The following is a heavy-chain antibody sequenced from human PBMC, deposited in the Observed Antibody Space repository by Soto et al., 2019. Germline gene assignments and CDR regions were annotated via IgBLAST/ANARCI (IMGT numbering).Heavy chain of an antibody. CDR3: ARGLAYFDY. J-gene: IGHJ4*02. CDR1: GFTFSSYA. Sequence: EVRLVESGGGLVQPGGSLRLSCAASGFTFSSYAMHWVRQAPGKGLEYVSAINSNGGSTYYANSVKGRFTISRDNSKNTLYLQMGSLRAEDMAVYYCARGLAYFDYWGQGTLVTVSS. CDR2: INSNGGST. V-gene: IGHV3-64*01.